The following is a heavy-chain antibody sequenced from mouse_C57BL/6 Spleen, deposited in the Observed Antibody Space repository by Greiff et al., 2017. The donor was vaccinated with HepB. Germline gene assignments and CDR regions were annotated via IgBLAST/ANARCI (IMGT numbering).Heavy chain of an antibody. J-gene: IGHJ1*03. CDR1: GYTFTSYW. CDR2: IHPNSGST. CDR3: APYDYDGYFDV. D-gene: IGHD2-4*01. V-gene: IGHV1-64*01. Sequence: QVQLQQPGAELVKPGASVKLSCKASGYTFTSYWMHWVKQRPGQGLEWIGMIHPNSGSTNYNEKFKSKDTLTVDKSSSTAYMQLSSLTSEDSAVYYCAPYDYDGYFDVWGTGTTVTVSS.